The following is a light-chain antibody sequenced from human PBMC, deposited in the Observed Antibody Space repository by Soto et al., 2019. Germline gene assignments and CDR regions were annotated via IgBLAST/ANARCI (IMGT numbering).Light chain of an antibody. CDR3: QQYNNWPIT. CDR2: GAS. V-gene: IGKV3D-15*01. J-gene: IGKJ5*01. Sequence: EIVMTQSPAPLSVSPGERATLSCRASQNVGSNLAWYQQKPGRAPRLLIYGASTRATGIPARFSGSGSVTECTLTISSLQSEDFAVYYCQQYNNWPITLGQGTRLEIK. CDR1: QNVGSN.